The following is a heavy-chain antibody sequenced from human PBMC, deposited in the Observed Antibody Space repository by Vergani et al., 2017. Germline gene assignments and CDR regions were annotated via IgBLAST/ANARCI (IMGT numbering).Heavy chain of an antibody. Sequence: VQLVESGGGLIHPGGSLRLSREGSGFSFSGYWMHWVRQAPGKGLEWVAVISSDGSNKHYADSVKGRFTISRDNSQNTLYLQMDSLTAEDTAIYFCVNGYYYDQSGLASFDYVGQGTLVTVSS. CDR2: ISSDGSNK. D-gene: IGHD3-22*01. CDR3: VNGYYYDQSGLASFDY. CDR1: GFSFSGYW. J-gene: IGHJ4*02. V-gene: IGHV3-30*18.